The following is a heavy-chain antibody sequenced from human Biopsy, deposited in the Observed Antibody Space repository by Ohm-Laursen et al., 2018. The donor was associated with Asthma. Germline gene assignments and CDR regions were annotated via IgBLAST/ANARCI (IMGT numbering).Heavy chain of an antibody. Sequence: SVKVSCESLGGTFNTYVIGWVRQAPGQGLEWMGGINSVFGTTTYPQKFQDRVTITADDSTSTVYMELSSLRSEDTAVYYCARKAGSCISRTCYSLDFWGRGTLVTVSS. D-gene: IGHD2-2*01. CDR3: ARKAGSCISRTCYSLDF. CDR1: GGTFNTYV. J-gene: IGHJ4*02. V-gene: IGHV1-69*13. CDR2: INSVFGTT.